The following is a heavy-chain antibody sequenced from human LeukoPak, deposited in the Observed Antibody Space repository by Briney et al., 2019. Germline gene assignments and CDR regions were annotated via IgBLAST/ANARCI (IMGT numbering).Heavy chain of an antibody. CDR3: AKDRLGFLEWLFHY. CDR1: GFTFSSYG. D-gene: IGHD3-3*01. CDR2: IRYDGSNK. Sequence: GGSLRLSCAASGFTFSSYGMHWVRQAPGKGLEWVAFIRYDGSNKYYADSVKGRFTISRDNSKNTLYLQMNSLRAEDTAVYYCAKDRLGFLEWLFHYWGQGTLVTVSS. J-gene: IGHJ4*02. V-gene: IGHV3-30*02.